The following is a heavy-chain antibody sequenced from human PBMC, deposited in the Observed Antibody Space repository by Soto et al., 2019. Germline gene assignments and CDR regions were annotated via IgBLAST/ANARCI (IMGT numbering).Heavy chain of an antibody. CDR3: ERNLDGYYPYIFVY. V-gene: IGHV4-59*01. D-gene: IGHD1-26*01. Sequence: KPSETLSLTCTVSGGSISTYYWSWIRQPPGKGLEWIGYIYYSGSTNYNPSLKSRVTISVDTSKNQFSLKLSSVTAADTAVYYCERNLDGYYPYIFVYWGPGTLLTVSS. J-gene: IGHJ4*01. CDR2: IYYSGST. CDR1: GGSISTYY.